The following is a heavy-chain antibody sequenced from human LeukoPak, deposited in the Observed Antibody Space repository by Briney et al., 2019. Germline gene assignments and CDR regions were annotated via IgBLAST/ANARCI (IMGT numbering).Heavy chain of an antibody. Sequence: SETLSLTCTVSGGSISSYYWSWIRQPPGKALEWIGYIYYSGSTDYNPSLRSRVTISVDTSKSQFSLKLSSVTAADTAVYYCASGRGLYSFYAFDIWGQGTMVTVSS. V-gene: IGHV4-59*01. CDR1: GGSISSYY. CDR2: IYYSGST. J-gene: IGHJ3*02. D-gene: IGHD5-18*01. CDR3: ASGRGLYSFYAFDI.